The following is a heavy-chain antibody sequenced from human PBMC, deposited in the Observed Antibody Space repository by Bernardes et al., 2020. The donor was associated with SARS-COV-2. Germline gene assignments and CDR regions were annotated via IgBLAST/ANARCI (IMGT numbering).Heavy chain of an antibody. V-gene: IGHV1-24*01. Sequence: ASVKVSCKVSGYTFTELSMHWVRQAPGQGLEWMGGFDPEDGETIYAQKFQGRVTMTEDTSTDTAYMELSSLRSEDTAVYYCATSTIFGVAPNWFDPWGQGTLVTVSS. CDR1: GYTFTELS. D-gene: IGHD3-3*01. CDR2: FDPEDGET. J-gene: IGHJ5*02. CDR3: ATSTIFGVAPNWFDP.